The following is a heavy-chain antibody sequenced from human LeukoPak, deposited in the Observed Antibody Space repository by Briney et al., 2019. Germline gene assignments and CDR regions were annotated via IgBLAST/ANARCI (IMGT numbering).Heavy chain of an antibody. CDR2: ISSSSSYI. J-gene: IGHJ4*02. V-gene: IGHV3-21*01. CDR1: GFTFSSYS. Sequence: GGSLRLSCAASGFTFSSYSMNWVRQAPGKGLEWVSSISSSSSYIYYADSVKGRFTISRDNAKNSLYPQMNSLRAEDTAVYYCARPTAGTIDYWGQGTLVTVSS. CDR3: ARPTAGTIDY. D-gene: IGHD1-14*01.